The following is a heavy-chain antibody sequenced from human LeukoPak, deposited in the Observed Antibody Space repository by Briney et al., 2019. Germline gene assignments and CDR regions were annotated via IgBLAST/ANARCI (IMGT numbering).Heavy chain of an antibody. Sequence: PSETLSLTCTVSGGSISSGNYYWSWIRQPAGKGLEWIGRIYTSGSTNYNPSLKSRVTISLDTSKNQFSLKLRSVTAADTAVYYCARQQLDLRYYYYMDVWGKGSTVTISS. CDR1: GGSISSGNYY. D-gene: IGHD6-13*01. CDR3: ARQQLDLRYYYYMDV. V-gene: IGHV4-61*02. CDR2: IYTSGST. J-gene: IGHJ6*03.